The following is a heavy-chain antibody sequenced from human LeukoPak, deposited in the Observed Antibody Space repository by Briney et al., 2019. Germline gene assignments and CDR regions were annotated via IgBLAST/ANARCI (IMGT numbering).Heavy chain of an antibody. D-gene: IGHD6-13*01. V-gene: IGHV4-38-2*02. CDR1: GYSISSGYY. CDR2: IYHSGST. Sequence: SETLSLTCTVSGYSISSGYYWGWIRQPPGKGLEWIGSIYHSGSTYYNPSLKSRVTISVDTSKDQFSLKLTSVTAADTAVYYCARPPGIAAAWFDPWGQGTLVTVSS. J-gene: IGHJ5*02. CDR3: ARPPGIAAAWFDP.